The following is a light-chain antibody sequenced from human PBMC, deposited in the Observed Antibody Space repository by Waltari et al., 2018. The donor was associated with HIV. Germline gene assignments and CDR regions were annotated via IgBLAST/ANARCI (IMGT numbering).Light chain of an antibody. Sequence: DIQMTQSPSSLSGSVGERVTITCQASQDINNYLNWYPQKAGRAPKVLIYDATNLEIGVPSRFSGSGSGTDVTLTISNLQPEDIATYYCQHYDNFLHTFGQGTKREIK. CDR1: QDINNY. CDR2: DAT. V-gene: IGKV1-33*01. CDR3: QHYDNFLHT. J-gene: IGKJ2*01.